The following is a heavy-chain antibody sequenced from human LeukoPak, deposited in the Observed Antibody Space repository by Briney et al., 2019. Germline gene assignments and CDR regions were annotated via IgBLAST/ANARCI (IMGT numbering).Heavy chain of an antibody. CDR2: IYYSGST. D-gene: IGHD3-3*01. V-gene: IGHV4-30-4*01. CDR1: GGSISSPDYY. J-gene: IGHJ6*02. Sequence: PSETLSLTCTVSGGSISSPDYYWSWIRQPPGMGLEWIGYIYYSGSTYYNPSLKSRLTISVDTSKNQFSLKLTSATAADTAVYYCARDRHDYDYYGMDVWGQGTTVTVSS. CDR3: ARDRHDYDYYGMDV.